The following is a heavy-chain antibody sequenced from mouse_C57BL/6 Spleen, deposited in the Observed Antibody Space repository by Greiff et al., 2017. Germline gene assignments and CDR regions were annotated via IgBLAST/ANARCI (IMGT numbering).Heavy chain of an antibody. V-gene: IGHV1-82*01. CDR2: IYPGDGDT. J-gene: IGHJ2*01. Sequence: VQLQQSGPELVKPGASVKISCKASGYAFSSSWMNWVKQRPGKGLEWIGRIYPGDGDTNYNGKFTGKATLTADKSSSTSYMQRSSLTSEASAVYFCARGGSSLDYWGQGTTLTVSS. CDR1: GYAFSSSW. CDR3: ARGGSSLDY. D-gene: IGHD1-1*01.